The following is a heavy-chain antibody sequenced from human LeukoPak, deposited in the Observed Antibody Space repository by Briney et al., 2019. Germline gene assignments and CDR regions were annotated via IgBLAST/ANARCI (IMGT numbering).Heavy chain of an antibody. D-gene: IGHD5-18*01. V-gene: IGHV3-21*01. CDR3: ARTLRGYSYGSYYFDY. Sequence: GGSLRLSCAASGFTFSSYSMNWVRQAPGKGLEWVSSISSSSSYIYYADSVKGRFTISRDNAKNSLYLQMNSLRAEDTAVYYCARTLRGYSYGSYYFDYWGQGTLVTVSS. CDR1: GFTFSSYS. CDR2: ISSSSSYI. J-gene: IGHJ4*02.